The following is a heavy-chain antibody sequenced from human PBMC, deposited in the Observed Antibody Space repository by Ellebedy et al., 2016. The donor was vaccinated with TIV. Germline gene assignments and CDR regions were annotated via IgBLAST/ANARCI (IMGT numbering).Heavy chain of an antibody. V-gene: IGHV3-48*04. D-gene: IGHD2/OR15-2a*01. J-gene: IGHJ6*02. CDR1: GFTFSSYS. Sequence: PGGSLRLSCAASGFTFSSYSMNWVRQAPGKGLEWVSYISSSGSTIYYADSVKGRFTISRDNAKNSLYLQMNSLRAEDTAVYYCARENIESYGMDVWGQGTTVTVSS. CDR2: ISSSGSTI. CDR3: ARENIESYGMDV.